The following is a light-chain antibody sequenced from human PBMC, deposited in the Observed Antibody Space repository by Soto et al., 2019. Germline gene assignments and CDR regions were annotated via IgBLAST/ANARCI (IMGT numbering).Light chain of an antibody. CDR2: EVT. V-gene: IGLV2-14*01. Sequence: SALTQPASVSGSPGQSITISCTGTSSDVGNYIFVSWYQQRPGKAPKLMIYEVTSRPSGVSNRFSGSKSGNTASLTISGLQADDEADYYCNSYTSSSTYVFGTGTKVTVL. CDR1: SSDVGNYIF. CDR3: NSYTSSSTYV. J-gene: IGLJ1*01.